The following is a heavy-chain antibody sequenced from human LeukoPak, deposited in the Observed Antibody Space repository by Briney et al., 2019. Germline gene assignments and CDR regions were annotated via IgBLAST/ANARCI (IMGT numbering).Heavy chain of an antibody. V-gene: IGHV3-23*01. J-gene: IGHJ4*02. CDR2: ISGSGGST. Sequence: GGSLRLSCAASGFTFSSYAMSWVRQAPGKGLEWVSAISGSGGSTYYADSVKGRLTISRDNSKNTLYLQMNSLRAEDTAVYYCAKLTTVTTSGMDYFDYWGQGTLVTVSS. CDR1: GFTFSSYA. D-gene: IGHD4-17*01. CDR3: AKLTTVTTSGMDYFDY.